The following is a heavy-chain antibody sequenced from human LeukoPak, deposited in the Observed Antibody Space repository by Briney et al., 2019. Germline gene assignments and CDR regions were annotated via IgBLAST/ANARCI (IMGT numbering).Heavy chain of an antibody. CDR3: TRRPSYYFDY. V-gene: IGHV3-73*01. D-gene: IGHD6-6*01. Sequence: GGSLRLSCAASGFTFSGSAMHWVRQASGKGLEWVGRIRSKADSYATAYAASVKGRFTISRDDSKNTAYLQMNSLKTEDTAVYYCTRRPSYYFDYWGQGTLVTVSS. CDR2: IRSKADSYAT. J-gene: IGHJ4*02. CDR1: GFTFSGSA.